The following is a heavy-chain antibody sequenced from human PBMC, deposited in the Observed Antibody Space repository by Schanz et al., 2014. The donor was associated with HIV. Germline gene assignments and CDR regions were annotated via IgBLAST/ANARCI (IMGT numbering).Heavy chain of an antibody. CDR2: ISYDGSRK. J-gene: IGHJ6*02. CDR3: AKDRNYYDSKYRGKGNYYYYYGMDV. CDR1: GFTFNRYG. D-gene: IGHD3-22*01. V-gene: IGHV3-30*18. Sequence: QVQLAESGGGVVRPGRSLRVSCAASGFTFNRYGMHWVRQAPGKGLEWVAVISYDGSRKHFADSVRGRFTISRDNSKNTLYLQMKNLRTEDTAVYYCAKDRNYYDSKYRGKGNYYYYYGMDVWGQGTTVTVSS.